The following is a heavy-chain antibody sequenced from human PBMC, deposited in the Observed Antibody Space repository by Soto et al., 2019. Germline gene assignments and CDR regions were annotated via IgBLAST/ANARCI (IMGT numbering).Heavy chain of an antibody. V-gene: IGHV3-23*01. CDR1: GFTFSSYT. CDR2: ISGNGEST. J-gene: IGHJ4*02. Sequence: EVQLLESGGGLVQPGGSLRLYCAASGFTFSSYTMTWVRQAPGKGPEWVSSISGNGESTKYADSVKGRFTISRDNSKNTLYLQINSLRAEDTAVYYCARSRIVMIVAVVTYFFDSWVQGALVTVSS. D-gene: IGHD3-22*01. CDR3: ARSRIVMIVAVVTYFFDS.